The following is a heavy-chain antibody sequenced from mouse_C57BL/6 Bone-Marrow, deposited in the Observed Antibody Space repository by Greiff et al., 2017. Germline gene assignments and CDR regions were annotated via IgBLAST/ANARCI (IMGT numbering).Heavy chain of an antibody. D-gene: IGHD3-2*02. V-gene: IGHV1-26*01. CDR2: INPNNGGT. CDR3: ARKLRLPMDY. Sequence: EVQLQQSGPGLVKPGASVKISCKASGYTFTDYYMNWVKQSPGKRLEWIGDINPNNGGTSYNQKFKGKATLTGDKSSSTAYMELRSLTSEDSAVYYCARKLRLPMDYWGQGTSVTVSS. CDR1: GYTFTDYY. J-gene: IGHJ4*01.